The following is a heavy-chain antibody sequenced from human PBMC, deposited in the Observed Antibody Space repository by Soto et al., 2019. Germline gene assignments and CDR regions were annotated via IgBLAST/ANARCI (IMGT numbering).Heavy chain of an antibody. CDR2: IYYSGST. J-gene: IGHJ5*02. Sequence: SETLSLTCTVSGGSISSSSYYWGWIRQPPGKGLEWIGSIYYSGSTYYNPSLKSRVTISVDTSKNQFSLKLSSVTAADTAVYYCARHSNRGDYDYVWGSYRPPSEFDPWGQGTLVTVSS. CDR3: ARHSNRGDYDYVWGSYRPPSEFDP. V-gene: IGHV4-39*01. CDR1: GGSISSSSYY. D-gene: IGHD3-16*02.